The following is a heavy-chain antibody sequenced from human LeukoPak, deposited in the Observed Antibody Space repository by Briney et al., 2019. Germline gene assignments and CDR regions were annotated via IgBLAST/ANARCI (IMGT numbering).Heavy chain of an antibody. J-gene: IGHJ3*02. CDR1: GGSFSGYY. D-gene: IGHD3-22*01. V-gene: IGHV4-34*01. CDR2: INHSGST. Sequence: SETLSLTCAVYGGSFSGYYWSWIRQPPGKGLEWIGEINHSGSTNYNPSLKSRVTISVDTSKNQFSLKLSSVTAADTAVYYCARDGPKYYYDSSGYLDAFDIWDQGTMVTVSS. CDR3: ARDGPKYYYDSSGYLDAFDI.